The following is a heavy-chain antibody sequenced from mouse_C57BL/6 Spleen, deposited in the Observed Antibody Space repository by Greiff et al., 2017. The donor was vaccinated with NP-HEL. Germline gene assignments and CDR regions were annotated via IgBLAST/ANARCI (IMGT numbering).Heavy chain of an antibody. J-gene: IGHJ4*01. CDR1: GYAFTNYL. CDR3: AYGNYEDYYAMDY. D-gene: IGHD2-1*01. CDR2: INPGSGGT. Sequence: QVQLKQSGAELVRPGTSVKVSCKASGYAFTNYLIEWVKQRPGQGLEWIGVINPGSGGTNYNEKFKGKATLTADKSSSTAYMQLSSLTSEDSAVYFCAYGNYEDYYAMDYWGQVTSVTVSS. V-gene: IGHV1-54*01.